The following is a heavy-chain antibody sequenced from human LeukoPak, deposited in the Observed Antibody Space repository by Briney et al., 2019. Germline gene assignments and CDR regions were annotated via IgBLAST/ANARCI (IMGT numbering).Heavy chain of an antibody. CDR1: GFPFSLYS. CDR3: AELGITMIGGV. D-gene: IGHD3-10*02. CDR2: ISSSGSTI. V-gene: IGHV3-48*04. Sequence: GGSLRLSCAASGFPFSLYSMNWVRQAPGKGLEWVSYISSSGSTIYYADSVKGRFTISRDNAKNSLYLQTNSLRAEDTAVYYCAELGITMIGGVWGKGTTVTISS. J-gene: IGHJ6*04.